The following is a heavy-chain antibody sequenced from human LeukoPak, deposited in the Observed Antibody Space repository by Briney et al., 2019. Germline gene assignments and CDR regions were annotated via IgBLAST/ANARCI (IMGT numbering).Heavy chain of an antibody. CDR3: ARAFGEKYGMDV. Sequence: GGSLRLSCAASGFTVSSNYMSWVRQAPGKGLEWVSVIYSGGSTYYADSVKGRFTISRDNSKNTLYLQMNSLRAEDTAVYYCARAFGEKYGMDVWGQGTTVTVSS. D-gene: IGHD3-10*01. J-gene: IGHJ6*02. CDR2: IYSGGST. CDR1: GFTVSSNY. V-gene: IGHV3-53*01.